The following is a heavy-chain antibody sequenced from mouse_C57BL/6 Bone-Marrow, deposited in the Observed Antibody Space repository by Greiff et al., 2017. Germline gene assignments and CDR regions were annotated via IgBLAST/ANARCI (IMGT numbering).Heavy chain of an antibody. CDR1: GYAFSSSW. CDR3: ARKSKEGAMDY. D-gene: IGHD1-3*01. V-gene: IGHV1-82*01. Sequence: VQLVESGPELVKPGASVKISCKASGYAFSSSWMNWVKQRPGKGLEWIGRIYPGDGDTNYNGKFKGKATLTADKSSSTAYMQLSSLTSEDSAVYFCARKSKEGAMDYWGQGTSGTVSS. J-gene: IGHJ4*01. CDR2: IYPGDGDT.